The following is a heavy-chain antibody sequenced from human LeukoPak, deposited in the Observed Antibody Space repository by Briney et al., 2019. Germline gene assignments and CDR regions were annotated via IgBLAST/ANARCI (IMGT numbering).Heavy chain of an antibody. D-gene: IGHD3-22*01. CDR1: GYTFTGYY. CDR3: ATDLRDDSSGYYSPDFDY. CDR2: FDPEDGET. Sequence: ASVKVSCKASGYTFTGYYMHWVRQAPGQGLEWMGGFDPEDGETIYAQKFQGRVTMTEDTSTDTAYMELSSLRSEDTAVYYCATDLRDDSSGYYSPDFDYWGQGTLVTVSS. V-gene: IGHV1-24*01. J-gene: IGHJ4*02.